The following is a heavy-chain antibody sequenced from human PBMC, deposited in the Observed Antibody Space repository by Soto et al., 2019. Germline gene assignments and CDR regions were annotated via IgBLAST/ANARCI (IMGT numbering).Heavy chain of an antibody. CDR2: INHSGST. V-gene: IGHV4-34*01. Sequence: QVQLQQWGAGLLKPSETLSLTCAVYGGSFSGYYWSWIRQPPGKGLEWIGEINHSGSTNYNPSLKSGVTISVDTSKNQFSLKLSSVTAADTAVYYCARGGFSKSLDYWGQGTLVTVSS. J-gene: IGHJ4*02. CDR3: ARGGFSKSLDY. CDR1: GGSFSGYY. D-gene: IGHD3-3*02.